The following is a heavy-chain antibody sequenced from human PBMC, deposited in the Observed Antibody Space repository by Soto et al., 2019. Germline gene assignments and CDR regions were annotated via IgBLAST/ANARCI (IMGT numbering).Heavy chain of an antibody. CDR3: TRGKDYQSSGNIRNAVDI. V-gene: IGHV3-72*01. D-gene: IGHD3-22*01. Sequence: GRSLRLSCAGSGVTFSEHYIDWVRQAPGKGLEWVGRSRHKANSYTTDYAASVKLRFTISRDDSKNSLYLHMNSLKIEDTALHYFTRGKDYQSSGNIRNAVDISGERTRVTDSS. CDR2: SRHKANSYTT. J-gene: IGHJ3*02. CDR1: GVTFSEHY.